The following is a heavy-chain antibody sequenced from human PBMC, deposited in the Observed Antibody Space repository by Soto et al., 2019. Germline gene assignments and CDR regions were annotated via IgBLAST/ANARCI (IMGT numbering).Heavy chain of an antibody. J-gene: IGHJ4*02. CDR2: ISYDGSNK. Sequence: GGSLRLSCAASGFTFSSYAMHWIRQAPGKGLEWVAVISYDGSNKYYADSVKGRFTISRDNSKNTLYLQMNSLRAEDTAIYYCARSLDTGYDLVPFDYWGQGALVTVSS. D-gene: IGHD5-12*01. V-gene: IGHV3-30-3*01. CDR1: GFTFSSYA. CDR3: ARSLDTGYDLVPFDY.